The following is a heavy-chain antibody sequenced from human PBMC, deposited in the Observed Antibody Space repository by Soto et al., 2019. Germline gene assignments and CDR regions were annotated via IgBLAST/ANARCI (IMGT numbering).Heavy chain of an antibody. CDR2: ITWNSGTT. J-gene: IGHJ4*02. CDR3: VREGHYYFDY. Sequence: GGSLRLSCAASGFTFDDYAMHWVRQAPGKGLEWVSGITWNSGTTYYADSVKGRFTISRDDAKNSVYLQMSSLRPEDMAVYKCVREGHYYFDYWGQGALVTVSS. CDR1: GFTFDDYA. V-gene: IGHV3-9*03.